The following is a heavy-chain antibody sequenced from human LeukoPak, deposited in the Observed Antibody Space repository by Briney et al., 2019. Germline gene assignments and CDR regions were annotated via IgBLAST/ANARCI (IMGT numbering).Heavy chain of an antibody. CDR2: INSGSNYM. J-gene: IGHJ4*02. Sequence: GGPLRLSCAASGFTFSSYTMNWVREAPGKGLEWVSSINSGSNYMYYADSVKGRFIISRDNAKNSLYLQMNSLRAEDTAVYYCARGSMTTVRFDYWGQGTLVTVSS. CDR1: GFTFSSYT. D-gene: IGHD4-17*01. V-gene: IGHV3-21*01. CDR3: ARGSMTTVRFDY.